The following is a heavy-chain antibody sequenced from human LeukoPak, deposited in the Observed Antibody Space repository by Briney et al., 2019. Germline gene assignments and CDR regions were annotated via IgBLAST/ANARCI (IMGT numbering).Heavy chain of an antibody. CDR2: TWYDESNK. CDR3: ARQRQGSFDY. V-gene: IGHV3-33*01. J-gene: IGHJ4*02. CDR1: GFIFSNYG. D-gene: IGHD2-15*01. Sequence: GGSPRLSCAASGFIFSNYGMHWVRQAPGKGLEWVALTWYDESNKYYADSVKGRFTISRDNAKNSLYLQMKSLRDEDTAVYYCARQRQGSFDYWGQGTLVTVSS.